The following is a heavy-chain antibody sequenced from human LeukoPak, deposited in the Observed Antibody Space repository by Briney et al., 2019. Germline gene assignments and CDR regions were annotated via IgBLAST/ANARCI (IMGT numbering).Heavy chain of an antibody. CDR1: GFTFSSSA. CDR3: AKSGYNRFDY. J-gene: IGHJ4*02. Sequence: GGSLRLSCAASGFTFSSSAMSWVRQAPGKGLEWVSSISGSGSGGSTYYADSVRGRFTISRDNSKSTLYLQMNSLRAEDTAVYYCAKSGYNRFDYWGQGTLVTVSS. V-gene: IGHV3-23*01. D-gene: IGHD5-24*01. CDR2: ISGSGSGGST.